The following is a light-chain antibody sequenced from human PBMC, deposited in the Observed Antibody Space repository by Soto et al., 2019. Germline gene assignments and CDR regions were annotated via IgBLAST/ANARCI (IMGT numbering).Light chain of an antibody. J-gene: IGLJ3*02. CDR1: SSDVGAYNY. CDR2: DVS. V-gene: IGLV2-14*01. Sequence: QYALTQPASVSGSPGQSITISCTGTSSDVGAYNYVSWYQQHPGKAPKLMIFDVSNRPSGVSNRFSGSKSGNTASLTISGLQAEDEADYYCSSYTTATTRVFGGGTKVTVL. CDR3: SSYTTATTRV.